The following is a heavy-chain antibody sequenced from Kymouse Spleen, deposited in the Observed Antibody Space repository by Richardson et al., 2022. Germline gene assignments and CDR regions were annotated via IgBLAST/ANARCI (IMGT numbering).Heavy chain of an antibody. Sequence: QVQLQQWGAGLLKPSETLSLTCAVYGGSFSGYYWSWIRQPPGKGLEWIGEINHSGSTNYNPSLKSRVTISVDTSKNQFSLKLSSVTAADTAVYYCARGWESHFDYWGQGTLVTVSS. CDR1: GGSFSGYY. D-gene: IGHD1-26*01. V-gene: IGHV4-34*01. J-gene: IGHJ4*02. CDR2: INHSGST. CDR3: ARGWESHFDY.